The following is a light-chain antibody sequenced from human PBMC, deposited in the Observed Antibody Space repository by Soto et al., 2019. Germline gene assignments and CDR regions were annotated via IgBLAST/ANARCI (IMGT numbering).Light chain of an antibody. CDR2: AAS. CDR1: ESISRH. V-gene: IGKV1-39*01. CDR3: QQSYSTLSIT. Sequence: DIQMTQTASSLSASVGDRVTITCRASESISRHLNWYQQKPGKAPNLLIYAASSLQNGVPSRFSGSGSGTDFTLTISNLQPVDFATYYCQQSYSTLSITFGQGTRLEIK. J-gene: IGKJ5*01.